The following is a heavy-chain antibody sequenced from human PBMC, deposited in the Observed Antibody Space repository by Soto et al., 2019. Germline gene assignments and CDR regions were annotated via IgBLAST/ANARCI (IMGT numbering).Heavy chain of an antibody. D-gene: IGHD2-15*01. CDR1: GGSISSGGYY. CDR2: ISYSGST. CDR3: ARFWADIGVGNAPRYCEY. V-gene: IGHV4-31*03. Sequence: PSETLSLTCTVSGGSISSGGYYWSWIRQHPGTGLEWIGHISYSGSTYYNTSLKSRVTISVDTSRNQFSLIVNSVTAADTAVYSCARFWADIGVGNAPRYCEYWGQGTLVTVSS. J-gene: IGHJ4*02.